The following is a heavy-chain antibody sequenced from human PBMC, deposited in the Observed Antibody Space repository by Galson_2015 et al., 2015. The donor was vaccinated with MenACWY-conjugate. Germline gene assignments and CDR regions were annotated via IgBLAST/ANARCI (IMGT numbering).Heavy chain of an antibody. CDR1: GFSVTDNC. D-gene: IGHD3-9*01. Sequence: SLRLSCAVSGFSVTDNCLSWVRQAPGKGPEWIAMVDRVGATIYADSVRGRFTVSRDNYKNKVILQMNSVRAEDPAVYQCSRGYDWFSDFRAWGEGVQVTCSS. V-gene: IGHV3-53*01. CDR2: VDRVGAT. J-gene: IGHJ5*02. CDR3: SRGYDWFSDFRA.